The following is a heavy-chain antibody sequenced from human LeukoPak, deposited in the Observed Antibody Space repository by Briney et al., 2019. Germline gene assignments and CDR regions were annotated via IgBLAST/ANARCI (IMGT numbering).Heavy chain of an antibody. CDR1: GYTFTSYY. D-gene: IGHD3-3*01. Sequence: ASVKVSXKASGYTFTSYYMHWVRQAPGQGLEWIGIINPSGGSTNYAQKFQGRVTMTRDTSTSTVYMELSSLRSEDTAVYYCASIRYDYDFWSGYYRRDAFDIWGQGTMVTVSS. J-gene: IGHJ3*02. V-gene: IGHV1-46*03. CDR2: INPSGGST. CDR3: ASIRYDYDFWSGYYRRDAFDI.